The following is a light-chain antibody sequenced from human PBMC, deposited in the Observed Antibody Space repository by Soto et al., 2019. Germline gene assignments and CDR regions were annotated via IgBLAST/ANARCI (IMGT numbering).Light chain of an antibody. CDR3: QSYDRTLSGVV. J-gene: IGLJ2*01. CDR2: GNT. V-gene: IGLV1-40*01. Sequence: QSVLTQPPSVSGAPGQRVTISCTGSSSNIGAGYDIHWYQQLPGTAPKLLIHGNTNRPSGVPDRFSGSKSGTSASLAITGLQAEDEVDYYCQSYDRTLSGVVFGGGTKLTVL. CDR1: SSNIGAGYD.